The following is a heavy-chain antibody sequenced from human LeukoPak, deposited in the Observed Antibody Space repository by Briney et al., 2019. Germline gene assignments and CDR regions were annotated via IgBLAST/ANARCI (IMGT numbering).Heavy chain of an antibody. CDR3: AKDMTVMTTVTHDVYFDY. Sequence: HPGGSLRLSCAASGFTFDDYAMHWVRQAPGKGLEWVSGISWNSGSIGYADSVKGRFTISRDNAKNSLYLQMNSLRAEDTALYYCAKDMTVMTTVTHDVYFDYWGQGTLVTVSS. CDR2: ISWNSGSI. V-gene: IGHV3-9*01. J-gene: IGHJ4*02. CDR1: GFTFDDYA. D-gene: IGHD4-17*01.